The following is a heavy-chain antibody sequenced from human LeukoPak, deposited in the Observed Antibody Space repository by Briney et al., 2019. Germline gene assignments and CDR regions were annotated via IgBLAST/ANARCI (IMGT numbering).Heavy chain of an antibody. V-gene: IGHV3-11*01. CDR3: ASRVYGDFTVDAFDI. D-gene: IGHD4-17*01. CDR2: ISGSGLTI. Sequence: GGSLRLSCAASGFTFSDYYMSWLRQAPGKGLEWVSYISGSGLTIYYADSVKGRFTISRDNAKNLLYLQMNSLRAEDTAVYYCASRVYGDFTVDAFDIWGQGTMVTVSS. CDR1: GFTFSDYY. J-gene: IGHJ3*02.